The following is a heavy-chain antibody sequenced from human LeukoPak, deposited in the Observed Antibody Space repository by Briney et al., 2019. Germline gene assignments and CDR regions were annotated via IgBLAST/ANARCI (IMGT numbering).Heavy chain of an antibody. J-gene: IGHJ6*03. Sequence: SVKVSCKASGGTFSSYAISWVRQAPGQGLELMGGIIPIFGTANYAQKFQGRVTITTDESTSTAYMELSSLRSEDTAVYYCARDRNPSLASSYYYYMDVWGKGTTVTVSS. CDR3: ARDRNPSLASSYYYYMDV. D-gene: IGHD3-3*02. CDR2: IIPIFGTA. V-gene: IGHV1-69*05. CDR1: GGTFSSYA.